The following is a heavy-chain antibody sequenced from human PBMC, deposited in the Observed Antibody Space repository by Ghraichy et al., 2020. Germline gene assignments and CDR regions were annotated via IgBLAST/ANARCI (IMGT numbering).Heavy chain of an antibody. D-gene: IGHD1-26*01. CDR2: IYGSGST. CDR1: GGSLTSYY. V-gene: IGHV4-59*01. CDR3: ARYSGNYLRPNFDY. Sequence: LSLTCNVSGGSLTSYYWSWLRQPPGKGLEWIGYIYGSGSTNYNSSLKTRVTMSVDTSKNQFSLNLSSVTAADTAVYYCARYSGNYLRPNFDYWGQGTLVTVS. J-gene: IGHJ4*02.